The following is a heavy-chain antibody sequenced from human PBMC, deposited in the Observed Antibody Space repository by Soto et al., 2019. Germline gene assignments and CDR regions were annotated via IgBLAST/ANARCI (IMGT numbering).Heavy chain of an antibody. V-gene: IGHV3-7*01. CDR2: IDPDGTAT. J-gene: IGHJ4*02. CDR3: TRVSLLPVASY. Sequence: EQLVESGGGLVQPGGSLRLSCAPSGFTFRSSWMNWVRQAPGRGLEWVANIDPDGTATYYVDSVKGRFTISRDNAATSLYLQMTSLTVEDTAIYYCTRVSLLPVASYWGQGTLVTVS. D-gene: IGHD5-12*01. CDR1: GFTFRSSW.